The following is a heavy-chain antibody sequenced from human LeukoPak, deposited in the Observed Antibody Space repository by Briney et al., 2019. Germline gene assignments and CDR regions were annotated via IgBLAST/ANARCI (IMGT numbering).Heavy chain of an antibody. D-gene: IGHD3-22*01. CDR1: GGSISSYY. CDR3: ARVDYYDSSGYYPFAFDI. V-gene: IGHV4-59*01. Sequence: SETLSLTCTVSGGSISSYYWSWIRQPPGKGLEWIGYIYYSGSTNYNPSLKSRVTISVDTSKNQFSLKLSSVTAADAAVYSCARVDYYDSSGYYPFAFDIWGQGTMVTVSS. CDR2: IYYSGST. J-gene: IGHJ3*02.